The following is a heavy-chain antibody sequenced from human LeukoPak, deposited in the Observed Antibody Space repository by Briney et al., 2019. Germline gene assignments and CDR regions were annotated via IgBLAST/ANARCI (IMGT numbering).Heavy chain of an antibody. CDR1: GFIFTDYW. Sequence: PGGSLRLSCAASGFIFTDYWMHWVRQGPGKELVWVARISGDGRGTTYADSVKGRFTISRDNSKNTLYLQMNSLRAEDTAVYYCAKDWGRRGSYYVVDYWGQGTLVTVSS. CDR3: AKDWGRRGSYYVVDY. CDR2: ISGDGRGT. D-gene: IGHD1-26*01. V-gene: IGHV3-74*01. J-gene: IGHJ4*02.